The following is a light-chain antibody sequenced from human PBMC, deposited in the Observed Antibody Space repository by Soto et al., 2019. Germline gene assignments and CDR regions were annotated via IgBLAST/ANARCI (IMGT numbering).Light chain of an antibody. J-gene: IGKJ1*01. CDR2: GAS. CDR3: QQYGSSPQT. CDR1: HSVGTY. Sequence: EIVLMQSPGTLPLSPGARAPLSCRASHSVGTYLVWYQQQPGQAPRLLIYGASTRATGIPDRFSGSGSGTDFTLTISRLEPEDFAVYYCQQYGSSPQTFGQGTKVDIK. V-gene: IGKV3-20*01.